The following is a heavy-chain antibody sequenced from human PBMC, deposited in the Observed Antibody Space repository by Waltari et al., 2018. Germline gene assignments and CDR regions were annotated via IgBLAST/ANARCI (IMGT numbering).Heavy chain of an antibody. CDR3: ARIXVIVVPTXXIHIWXXX. D-gene: IGHD1-26*01. J-gene: IGHJ5*02. CDR2: FYHNGNX. CDR1: GYTISSGXY. Sequence: LQESGPXXVKPSEXLSLTCTVSGYTISSGXYWGWLRQPPGKGLQWIGSFYHNGNXYYNPSXXXRVTISTDTSKNQFXXKXTSVTAAXXAVYYCARIXVIVVPTXXIHIWXXXXGXGTLVXVSS. V-gene: IGHV4-38-2*02.